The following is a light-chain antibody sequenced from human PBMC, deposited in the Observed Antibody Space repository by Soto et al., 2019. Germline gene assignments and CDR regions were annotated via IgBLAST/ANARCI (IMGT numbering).Light chain of an antibody. CDR1: QSISSW. V-gene: IGKV1-5*03. J-gene: IGKJ1*01. CDR2: QAS. CDR3: EQYNSYSWT. Sequence: DIQMTQSPSTLSASVGDRVTITCRASQSISSWLAWYQQKPGKAPKLLLYQASSLESGVPSRFSGSGSGTEFTLTISSLKPDDFATYYCEQYNSYSWTFGQGTNVEIK.